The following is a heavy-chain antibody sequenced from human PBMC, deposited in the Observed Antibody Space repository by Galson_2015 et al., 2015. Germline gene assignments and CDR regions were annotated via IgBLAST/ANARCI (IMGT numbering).Heavy chain of an antibody. Sequence: SLRLSCAASGFTFSSYAMGWVRQAPGKGLEWVSAISGSGGSTYYADSVKGRFTISRDNSKNTLYLQMNSLRAEDTAVYYCAAREQFTMVRGAPTDYWGQGTLVTVSS. CDR1: GFTFSSYA. J-gene: IGHJ4*02. CDR2: ISGSGGST. V-gene: IGHV3-23*01. D-gene: IGHD3-10*01. CDR3: AAREQFTMVRGAPTDY.